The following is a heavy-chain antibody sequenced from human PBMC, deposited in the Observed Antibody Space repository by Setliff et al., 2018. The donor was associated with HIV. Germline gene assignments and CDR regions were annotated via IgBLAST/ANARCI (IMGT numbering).Heavy chain of an antibody. J-gene: IGHJ6*03. D-gene: IGHD6-13*01. V-gene: IGHV4-39*01. CDR3: ACGAAAGTDYYYYYYMDV. CDR1: GGSISSSSYY. CDR2: IYYSGST. Sequence: SETLSLTCTVSGGSISSSSYYWGWIRQPPGKGLEWIGSIYYSGSTYYNPSLKSRVTISVDTSKNQFSLKLSSVAAADTAVYYCACGAAAGTDYYYYYYMDVWGKGTTVTVSS.